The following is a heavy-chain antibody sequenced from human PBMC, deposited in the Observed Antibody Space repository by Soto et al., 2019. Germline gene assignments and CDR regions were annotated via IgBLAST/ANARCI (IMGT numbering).Heavy chain of an antibody. D-gene: IGHD1-26*01. J-gene: IGHJ3*01. CDR3: AKDRDGGSYFDLPDSFDV. Sequence: EMLLVESGGDLVQPDRSLKLSCAASGFTFDDYPMHWVRQCPGKGLEWVSTISWNSDKIAYADSVKGRFTVSRDNAKNSLYLQMNSLRVDDTALYYCAKDRDGGSYFDLPDSFDVWGQGTGVTVSS. CDR2: ISWNSDKI. CDR1: GFTFDDYP. V-gene: IGHV3-9*01.